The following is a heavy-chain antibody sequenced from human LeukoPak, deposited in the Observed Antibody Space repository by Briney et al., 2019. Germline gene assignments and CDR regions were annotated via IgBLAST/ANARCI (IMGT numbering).Heavy chain of an antibody. CDR1: GGSIGASINSPNW. Sequence: SETLSLTCAVSGGSIGASINSPNWWSWVRQPPGKGLEWIGKIFHSGSTNYNPSLKSRVTMSVDKSKNQFSLNLTSVTAADTAVYFCARAPRAYCSTTGSCFQDYWGQGTLVTVSS. CDR3: ARAPRAYCSTTGSCFQDY. D-gene: IGHD2-2*01. J-gene: IGHJ4*02. CDR2: IFHSGST. V-gene: IGHV4-4*02.